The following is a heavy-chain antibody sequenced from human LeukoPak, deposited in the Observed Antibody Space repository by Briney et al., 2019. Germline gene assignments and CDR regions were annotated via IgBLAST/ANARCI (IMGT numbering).Heavy chain of an antibody. CDR2: IYHSGST. CDR3: AAGAAGTVYDN. Sequence: KASETLSLTCTVSGGSISSGGYYWSWIRQPPGKGLEWIGYIYHSGSTYYNPSLKSRVTISVDRSKNQFSLKLSSVTAADTAVYYCAAGAAGTVYDNWGQGTLVTVSS. CDR1: GGSISSGGYY. D-gene: IGHD6-13*01. V-gene: IGHV4-30-2*01. J-gene: IGHJ4*02.